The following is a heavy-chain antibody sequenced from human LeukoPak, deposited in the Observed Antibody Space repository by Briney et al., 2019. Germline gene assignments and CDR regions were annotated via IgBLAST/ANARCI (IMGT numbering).Heavy chain of an antibody. Sequence: GASVKVSCKASGYTFTGYYMHWVRQAPGQGLEWMGWINPNSGGTNYAQKFQGRVTMTRDTSISTAYMELSRLRSDDTAVYYCARVIHTAMAGDLDVWGKGTTVTVSS. J-gene: IGHJ6*04. D-gene: IGHD5-18*01. CDR2: INPNSGGT. CDR3: ARVIHTAMAGDLDV. V-gene: IGHV1-2*02. CDR1: GYTFTGYY.